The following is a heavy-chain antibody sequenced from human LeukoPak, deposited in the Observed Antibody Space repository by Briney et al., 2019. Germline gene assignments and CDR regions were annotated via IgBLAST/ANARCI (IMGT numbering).Heavy chain of an antibody. Sequence: GGSLRLSCAASGFTFSRYAMSWVRQAPGKGLEWVSAISGSGGSTDYADSVKGGFTISGDNSKNTLYLQMNNLRAEHAAVYYCARLGDIVVAPAIDYWGQGTLVTVSS. V-gene: IGHV3-23*01. D-gene: IGHD2-2*01. J-gene: IGHJ4*02. CDR3: ARLGDIVVAPAIDY. CDR2: ISGSGGST. CDR1: GFTFSRYA.